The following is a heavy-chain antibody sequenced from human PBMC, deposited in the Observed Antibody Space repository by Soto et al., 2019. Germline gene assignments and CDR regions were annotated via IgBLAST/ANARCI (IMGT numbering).Heavy chain of an antibody. CDR3: ARSNGDYGDY. J-gene: IGHJ4*02. CDR2: IYYSGST. Sequence: PSETLCLTCTVSGDSISSYYWSWIRQPPGKGLEWIGYIYYSGSTNYNPSLKSRVTISVDTSKNQFSLKLSSVTAADTAVYYCARSNGDYGDYWSQGILVTVS. D-gene: IGHD4-17*01. V-gene: IGHV4-59*01. CDR1: GDSISSYY.